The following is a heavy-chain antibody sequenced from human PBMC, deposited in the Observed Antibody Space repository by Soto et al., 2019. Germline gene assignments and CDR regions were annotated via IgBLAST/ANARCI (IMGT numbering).Heavy chain of an antibody. CDR1: GDSISSGEYY. CDR2: VHYSGST. J-gene: IGHJ4*02. D-gene: IGHD3-10*01. V-gene: IGHV4-31*03. CDR3: ASRPTGSGSSYFEN. Sequence: QVHLQESGPGLVKPSETLSLTCSVSGDSISSGEYYWNWIRQHPVKGLEWIGFVHYSGSTFYNPSLARRFSISIQTSQNRFSLKGTSVTSAETAVYYFASRPTGSGSSYFENWGQGTLITVSS.